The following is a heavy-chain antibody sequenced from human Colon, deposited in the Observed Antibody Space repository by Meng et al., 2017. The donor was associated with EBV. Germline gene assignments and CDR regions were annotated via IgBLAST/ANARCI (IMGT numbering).Heavy chain of an antibody. CDR3: ARERGGVTRDFDS. CDR1: GASITTNGYY. D-gene: IGHD3-16*01. J-gene: IGHJ4*02. Sequence: LQAQESGPGLLKPSETLCLTCSVSGASITTNGYYWGWIRQSPGKGLEWIGSIFYSGNTYFNPSLKTRVTISVDTSKNQFSLKLSSVTAADTAIYYCARERGGVTRDFDSWGQGALVTVSS. CDR2: IFYSGNT. V-gene: IGHV4-39*07.